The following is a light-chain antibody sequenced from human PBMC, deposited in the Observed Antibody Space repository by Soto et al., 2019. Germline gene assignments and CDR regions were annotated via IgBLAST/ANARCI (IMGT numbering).Light chain of an antibody. V-gene: IGKV1-5*03. J-gene: IGKJ1*01. CDR2: RAS. Sequence: DIQMTQSASTLSASVGDRVTITCRASQSISSWLSWYQQKPVKAPKLLIYRASSLESGVPSRFSGSGSGTEITLTISSLQPDDFATYYCQQYNSYPWTFGQGTKVDI. CDR3: QQYNSYPWT. CDR1: QSISSW.